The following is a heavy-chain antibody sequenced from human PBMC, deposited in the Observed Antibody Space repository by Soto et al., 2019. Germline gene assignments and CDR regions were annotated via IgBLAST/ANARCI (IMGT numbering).Heavy chain of an antibody. D-gene: IGHD6-19*01. J-gene: IGHJ4*02. CDR3: AKGGRQWLVTSDFNY. CDR1: GFTFSDYA. V-gene: IGHV3-30*18. CDR2: VSHDGRNT. Sequence: VQLVESGGGVVQPGRSLRLSCAASGFTFSDYAMHWVRQAPGKGLEWVAVVSHDGRNTHYADSVKGRFTISRDSSKNTVALEMTSLRAEDTVVSSCAKGGRQWLVTSDFNYWGQGALVTVSS.